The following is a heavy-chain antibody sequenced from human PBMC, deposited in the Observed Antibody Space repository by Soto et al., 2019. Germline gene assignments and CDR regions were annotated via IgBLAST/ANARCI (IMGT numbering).Heavy chain of an antibody. Sequence: QVQLQESGPGLVKPSETLSLTCTVSGGSISGGGYYWSWIRQPPGKGLEWIGYTYDSGSTYYNPSLKSRIGISIDTSKNQFSLTLTSVTAADTAVYYCAREIIPLTTDWYFDLWGRGTLVTVSS. CDR2: TYDSGST. CDR1: GGSISGGGYY. J-gene: IGHJ2*01. V-gene: IGHV4-30-4*01. D-gene: IGHD4-17*01. CDR3: AREIIPLTTDWYFDL.